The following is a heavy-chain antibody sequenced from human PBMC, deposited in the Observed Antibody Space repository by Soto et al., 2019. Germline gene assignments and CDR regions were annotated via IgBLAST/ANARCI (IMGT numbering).Heavy chain of an antibody. CDR2: VFSSGSP. CDR3: ARHYNTGAFFDF. CDR1: GGSISTSHY. Sequence: QLHLQESGPRLVKYSETLSLTCTVSGGSISTSHYWGWVRQPPGKGLEWIGSVFSSGSPYYSPSFKSRITLSVDTSKNQFSLTVRSVTATDTAVYFCARHYNTGAFFDFWGPGNVVTVSS. V-gene: IGHV4-39*01. J-gene: IGHJ4*02. D-gene: IGHD1-20*01.